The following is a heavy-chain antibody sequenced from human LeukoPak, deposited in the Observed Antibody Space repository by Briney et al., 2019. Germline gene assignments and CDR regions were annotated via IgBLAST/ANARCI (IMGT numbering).Heavy chain of an antibody. CDR3: ARAQTYVWGSFRYNAFDI. J-gene: IGHJ3*02. CDR1: GGSISSDNYY. V-gene: IGHV4-31*03. D-gene: IGHD3-16*02. CDR2: IYNSGST. Sequence: PSQTLSLTCTVSGGSISSDNYYWSWLRQYPGMGLEWIGHIYNSGSTYYNPSLKSRVTISLEKSKSHFSLKLSSVTAADTAVYYCARAQTYVWGSFRYNAFDIWGQGTTVTVSS.